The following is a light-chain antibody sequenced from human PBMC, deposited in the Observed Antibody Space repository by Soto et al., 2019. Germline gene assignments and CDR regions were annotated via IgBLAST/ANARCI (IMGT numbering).Light chain of an antibody. CDR2: GAS. V-gene: IGKV3-15*01. Sequence: EIVMTQSPATLSVSPGERATLSCRASQSVSRNLAWYQQKPGQAPRLLIYGASTRATGIPASFSGSGSGTEFTLTIRSLQSEDFAVYYCQQYNNWLWTFGQGTKVEIK. J-gene: IGKJ1*01. CDR3: QQYNNWLWT. CDR1: QSVSRN.